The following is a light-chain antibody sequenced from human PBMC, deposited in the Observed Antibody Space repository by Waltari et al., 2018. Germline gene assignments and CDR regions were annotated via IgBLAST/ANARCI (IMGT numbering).Light chain of an antibody. Sequence: DIVMTQSPLSLPVTPGEPASISCRSSQSLLHNIGYAYLVWYLQPPGQSPQLLIYLGSNRASGVPDRFIGSGSGTDFTLKISRVEAEDVGVYYCMQSLQTPISFGQGTKLEIK. V-gene: IGKV2-28*01. CDR3: MQSLQTPIS. J-gene: IGKJ2*03. CDR2: LGS. CDR1: QSLLHNIGYAY.